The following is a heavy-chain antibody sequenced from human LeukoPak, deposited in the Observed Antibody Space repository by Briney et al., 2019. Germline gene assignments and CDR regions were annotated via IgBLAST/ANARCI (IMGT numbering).Heavy chain of an antibody. CDR2: INPNSGGT. Sequence: ASVKVSCKASGYTFTGYYMHWVRQAPGQGLEWMGWINPNSGGTNYAQKFQSRVTMTRDTSISTAYMELSRLRSDDTAVYYCARLGLGNDDAFDIWGQGTMVTVSS. CDR1: GYTFTGYY. V-gene: IGHV1-2*02. CDR3: ARLGLGNDDAFDI. D-gene: IGHD1-1*01. J-gene: IGHJ3*02.